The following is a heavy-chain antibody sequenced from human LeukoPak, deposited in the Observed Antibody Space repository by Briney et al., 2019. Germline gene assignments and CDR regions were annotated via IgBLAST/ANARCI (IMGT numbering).Heavy chain of an antibody. D-gene: IGHD6-19*01. CDR2: ISGSGGST. J-gene: IGHJ4*02. V-gene: IGHV3-23*01. Sequence: GGSLRLSCAASGFTFSSYAMSWVRQAPGKGLEWVSAISGSGGSTYYADSVKGRFTISRDNSKNTLHLQMNSLRAEDTAVYYCAKDPASSGWYGNHYWGQGTLVTVSS. CDR3: AKDPASSGWYGNHY. CDR1: GFTFSSYA.